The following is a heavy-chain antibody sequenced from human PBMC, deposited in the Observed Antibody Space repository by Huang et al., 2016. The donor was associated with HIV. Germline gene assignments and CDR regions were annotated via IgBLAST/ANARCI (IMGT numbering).Heavy chain of an antibody. CDR2: NHPGYSDT. D-gene: IGHD6-19*01. V-gene: IGHV5-51*01. Sequence: VQLVQSGAEVRKPRESLKISCKGSGYSFANYWIGWVRQTPGKGLEWMGTNHPGYSDTRDSPSVQGQVTISADKSSTTAYLQWSSLKVSDTAMYYCARRVAVAGYYFDYWGQGTLITVSS. CDR1: GYSFANYW. CDR3: ARRVAVAGYYFDY. J-gene: IGHJ4*02.